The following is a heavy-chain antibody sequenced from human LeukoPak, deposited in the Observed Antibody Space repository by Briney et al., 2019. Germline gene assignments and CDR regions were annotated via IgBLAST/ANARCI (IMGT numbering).Heavy chain of an antibody. D-gene: IGHD3-10*01. V-gene: IGHV3-53*01. CDR1: GFTVSSNY. J-gene: IGHJ4*02. CDR2: IYSGGST. CDR3: ARTKADTYYYGSGSSYYFDY. Sequence: PGGSLRLSCAASGFTVSSNYMSWVRQAPGKGLEWVSVIYSGGSTYYADSVKGRFTISRDNSKNTLYLQMNSLRAEDTAVYYCARTKADTYYYGSGSSYYFDYWGQGTLVTVSS.